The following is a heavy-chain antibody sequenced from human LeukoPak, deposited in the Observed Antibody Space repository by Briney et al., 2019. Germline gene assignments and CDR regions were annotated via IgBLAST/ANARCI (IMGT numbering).Heavy chain of an antibody. Sequence: GGCLRLSCAAAGFTFNGYATGWVRQAPGEGMEWISGISTDGVATYYADSVKGRCTIPRDNPKWTRSLQMNSLRGGNTAFYYCAKHQWWDLRKYYVDHWNRGTLVTVHS. D-gene: IGHD2-15*01. V-gene: IGHV3-23*01. CDR3: AKHQWWDLRKYYVDH. CDR1: GFTFNGYA. CDR2: ISTDGVAT. J-gene: IGHJ4*02.